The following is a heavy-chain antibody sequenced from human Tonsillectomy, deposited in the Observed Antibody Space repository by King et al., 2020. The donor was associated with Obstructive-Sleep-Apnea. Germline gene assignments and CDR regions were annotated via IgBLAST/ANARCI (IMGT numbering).Heavy chain of an antibody. CDR1: GGTFNSYA. J-gene: IGHJ4*02. V-gene: IGHV1-69*01. CDR3: ARGMIPSATYFDY. CDR2: IIPIFGTT. Sequence: VQLVESGAEVKKPGSSVKVSCKASGGTFNSYAMSWVRQAPGQGLEWVGGIIPIFGTTSYAQTFQGRVTVTADESTNTAYMELSSLRSEDTAVYFCARGMIPSATYFDYWGQGTLVTVSS. D-gene: IGHD2-2*01.